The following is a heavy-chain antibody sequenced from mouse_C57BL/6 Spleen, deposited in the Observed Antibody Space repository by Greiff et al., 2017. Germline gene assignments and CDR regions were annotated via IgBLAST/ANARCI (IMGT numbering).Heavy chain of an antibody. CDR2: IDPENGDT. Sequence: EVQLQESGAELVRPGASVKLSCTASGFNIKDDYMHWVKQRPEQGLEWIGWIDPENGDTEYASKFQGKATITADTSSNTAYLQLSSLTSEDTAVYYCTTLYGYLDYWGQGTTLTVSS. J-gene: IGHJ2*01. CDR3: TTLYGYLDY. D-gene: IGHD1-1*02. CDR1: GFNIKDDY. V-gene: IGHV14-4*01.